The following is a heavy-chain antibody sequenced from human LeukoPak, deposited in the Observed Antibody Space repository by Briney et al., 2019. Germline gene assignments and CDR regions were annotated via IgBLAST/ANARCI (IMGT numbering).Heavy chain of an antibody. J-gene: IGHJ5*02. CDR3: AKGAGPPWFDP. CDR1: NGSISSDTYF. D-gene: IGHD6-19*01. Sequence: SQILSLTCTVSNGSISSDTYFWSWIRQPAGKGLEWIGRMSSSGISTYSPSLKSRVTISIDTSRNQFSMNLDSVTAADTAVYYCAKGAGPPWFDPWGQGTLVTVSS. CDR2: MSSSGIS. V-gene: IGHV4-61*02.